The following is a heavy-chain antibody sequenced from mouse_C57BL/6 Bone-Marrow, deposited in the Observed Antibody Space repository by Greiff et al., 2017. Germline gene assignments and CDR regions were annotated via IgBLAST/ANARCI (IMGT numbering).Heavy chain of an antibody. V-gene: IGHV1-18*01. D-gene: IGHD1-1*01. Sequence: DVQLQESGPELVKPGASVKIPCKASGYTFTDYNMDWVKQSHGKSLEWIGDINPNNGGTIYNQKFKGKATLTVDKSSSTAYMELRSLTSEDTAVYYCARWVYYGSAMDYWGQGTSVTVSS. CDR3: ARWVYYGSAMDY. CDR1: GYTFTDYN. CDR2: INPNNGGT. J-gene: IGHJ4*01.